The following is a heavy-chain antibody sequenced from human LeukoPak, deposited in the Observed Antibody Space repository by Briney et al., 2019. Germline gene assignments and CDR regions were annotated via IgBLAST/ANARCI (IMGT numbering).Heavy chain of an antibody. D-gene: IGHD4-23*01. CDR2: IYYSGTT. CDR3: AREGYGGKSNY. J-gene: IGHJ4*02. Sequence: PSETLSLTCTVSGGSINPYYWSWIRQPPGKGLEWIGYIYYSGTTDYNPSLKSRVTISVDTSKNQFSLKLSSVTAADTAVYYCAREGYGGKSNYWGQGTLVTVSS. CDR1: GGSINPYY. V-gene: IGHV4-59*12.